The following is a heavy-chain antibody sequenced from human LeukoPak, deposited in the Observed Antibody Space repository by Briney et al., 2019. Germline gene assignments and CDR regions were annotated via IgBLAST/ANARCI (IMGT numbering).Heavy chain of an antibody. CDR3: ARAGGYCSSTSCSLYYYYGMDV. J-gene: IGHJ6*02. V-gene: IGHV4-59*01. CDR1: GGSISSYY. CDR2: IYYSGST. Sequence: SETLSLPCTVSGGSISSYYWSWIRQPPGKGLEWIGYIYYSGSTNYNPSLKSRVTISVDTSKNQFSLKLSSVTAADTAVYYCARAGGYCSSTSCSLYYYYGMDVWGQGTTVTVSS. D-gene: IGHD2-2*01.